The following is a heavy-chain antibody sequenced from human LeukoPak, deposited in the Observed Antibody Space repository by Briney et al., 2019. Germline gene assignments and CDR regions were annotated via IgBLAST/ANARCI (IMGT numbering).Heavy chain of an antibody. Sequence: SETLSLTCTVSGGSISSGDYYWSWIRQPPGKGLEWIGYIYHGGSTYYNPSLKSRVTISVDRSKNHFSLNLNSVTAADTAVYYCASPYSGPPYWHFDLWGRGTLVTVSS. CDR2: IYHGGST. D-gene: IGHD5-12*01. CDR1: GGSISSGDYY. V-gene: IGHV4-30-2*01. CDR3: ASPYSGPPYWHFDL. J-gene: IGHJ2*01.